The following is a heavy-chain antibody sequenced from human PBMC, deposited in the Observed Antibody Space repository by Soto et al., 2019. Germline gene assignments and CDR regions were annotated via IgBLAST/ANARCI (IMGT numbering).Heavy chain of an antibody. CDR1: GFTFDDYA. Sequence: GGSLRLSCAASGFTFDDYAMHWVRQAPGKGLEWVSGISWNSGSIGYADSVKGRFTISRDNAKNSLYLQMNSLRAEDTALYYCAKGGHYDFWSGRTFDYWGQGTLVTV. CDR3: AKGGHYDFWSGRTFDY. J-gene: IGHJ4*02. V-gene: IGHV3-9*01. CDR2: ISWNSGSI. D-gene: IGHD3-3*01.